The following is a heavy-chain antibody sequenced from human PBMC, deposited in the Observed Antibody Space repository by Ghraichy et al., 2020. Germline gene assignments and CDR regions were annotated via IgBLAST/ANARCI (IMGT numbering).Heavy chain of an antibody. CDR1: GFTFSNYV. Sequence: ETLSLTCAASGFTFSNYVMSWVRQAPGKGLEWVSAISGSGGSTYYTESLKGRFTISRDNSKNTLILQMNSLRAEDTAVYYCAKGIAAGTTTISYYYNGMDIWGQGTKVTVS. CDR2: ISGSGGST. V-gene: IGHV3-23*01. D-gene: IGHD6-13*01. J-gene: IGHJ6*02. CDR3: AKGIAAGTTTISYYYNGMDI.